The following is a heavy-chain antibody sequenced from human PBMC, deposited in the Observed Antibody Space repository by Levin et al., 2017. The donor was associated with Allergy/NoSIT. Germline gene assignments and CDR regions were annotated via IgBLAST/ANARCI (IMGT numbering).Heavy chain of an antibody. J-gene: IGHJ4*02. CDR2: ISYDGSNK. V-gene: IGHV3-30*18. CDR3: AKDEVVFWAKWLRIAVALDY. CDR1: GFTFSSYG. Sequence: GGSLRLSCAASGFTFSSYGMHWVRQAPGKGLEWVAVISYDGSNKYYADSVKGRFTISRDNSKNTLYLQMNSLRAEDTAVYYCAKDEVVFWAKWLRIAVALDYWGQGTLVTVSS. D-gene: IGHD6-19*01.